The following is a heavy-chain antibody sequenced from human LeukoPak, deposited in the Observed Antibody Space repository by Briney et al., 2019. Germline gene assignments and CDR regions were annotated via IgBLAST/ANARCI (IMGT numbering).Heavy chain of an antibody. Sequence: PSETLSLTCTVSGYSISSGYYWSWIRQPAGKGLEWIGRIYTSGSTNYNPSLKSRVTISVDTSKNQFSLKLSSVTAADTAVYYCARGRVVLMVYAIRRNPNWFDPWGQGTLVTVSS. D-gene: IGHD2-8*01. CDR3: ARGRVVLMVYAIRRNPNWFDP. J-gene: IGHJ5*02. V-gene: IGHV4-61*02. CDR1: GYSISSGYY. CDR2: IYTSGST.